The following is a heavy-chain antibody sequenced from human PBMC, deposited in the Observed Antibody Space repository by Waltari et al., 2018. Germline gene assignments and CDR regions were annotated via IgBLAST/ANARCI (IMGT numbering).Heavy chain of an antibody. D-gene: IGHD3-10*01. Sequence: QVQLVQSGAEVKKPGSSVKVSCKASGGTFSSYAIGWVRQAPGQGLEWMGGIIPILGIANYAQKFQGRVTITADESTSTAYMELSSLRSEDTAVYYCARVTMVQGVIIGGYYFDYWGQGTLVTVSS. CDR2: IIPILGIA. CDR3: ARVTMVQGVIIGGYYFDY. J-gene: IGHJ4*02. V-gene: IGHV1-69*04. CDR1: GGTFSSYA.